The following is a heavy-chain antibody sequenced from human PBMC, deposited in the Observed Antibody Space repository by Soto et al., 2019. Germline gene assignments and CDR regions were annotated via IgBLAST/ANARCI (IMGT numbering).Heavy chain of an antibody. D-gene: IGHD4-17*01. CDR3: AKVGRGNGDYWYFDL. CDR1: GFTFSTFG. J-gene: IGHJ2*01. CDR2: ISGSGGDT. V-gene: IGHV3-23*01. Sequence: EVQLLESGGGLVQPGGSPRLSCAPSGFTFSTFGMSWVRQAPGKGLEWVSAISGSGGDTHYADSVKGRFTISRDNSKMTLYLQMNSLRAEDTAVYFCAKVGRGNGDYWYFDLWGRGTLVTVSS.